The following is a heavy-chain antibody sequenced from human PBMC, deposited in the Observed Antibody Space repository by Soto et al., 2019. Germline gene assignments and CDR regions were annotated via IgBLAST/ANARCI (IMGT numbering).Heavy chain of an antibody. Sequence: SETLSLTCTVSGGSISSYYWSWIRQPPGKGLEWIGYIYYSGSTNYNPSLKSRVTISVDTSKNQFSLKLSSVTAADTAVYYCARHDRTYYDFWSGANWFDPWGQGTPVTVSS. D-gene: IGHD3-3*01. J-gene: IGHJ5*02. CDR1: GGSISSYY. CDR2: IYYSGST. V-gene: IGHV4-59*08. CDR3: ARHDRTYYDFWSGANWFDP.